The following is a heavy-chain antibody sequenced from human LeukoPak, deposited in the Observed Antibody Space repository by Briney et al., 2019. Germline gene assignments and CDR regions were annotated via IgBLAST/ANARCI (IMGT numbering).Heavy chain of an antibody. J-gene: IGHJ6*03. CDR2: INHSGST. Sequence: SETLSLTCAVYGGSFSGYYWSWIRQPPGKGLEWIGEINHSGSTNYNPSLKSRVTISVDTSKNQFSLKLTSVTAVDTAVYYCARGRAARIYYYFMDGWGKGTTVTVSS. CDR1: GGSFSGYY. CDR3: ARGRAARIYYYFMDG. V-gene: IGHV4-34*01. D-gene: IGHD6-6*01.